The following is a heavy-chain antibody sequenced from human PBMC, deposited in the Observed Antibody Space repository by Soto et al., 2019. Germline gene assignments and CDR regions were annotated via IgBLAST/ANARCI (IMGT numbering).Heavy chain of an antibody. Sequence: EVQLVESGGGLVKPGGSLRLSCAASGVTFSNAWMNWVRQAPGKGLEWVGRIKSKTDGATKDYAAPVKGRFTISRDDSKNTLYLQMNSLKTEDTAVYYCTVPGGYDFWSGYSSEYLQHWGQGTLVTVSS. CDR2: IKSKTDGATK. CDR3: TVPGGYDFWSGYSSEYLQH. V-gene: IGHV3-15*07. D-gene: IGHD3-3*01. CDR1: GVTFSNAW. J-gene: IGHJ1*01.